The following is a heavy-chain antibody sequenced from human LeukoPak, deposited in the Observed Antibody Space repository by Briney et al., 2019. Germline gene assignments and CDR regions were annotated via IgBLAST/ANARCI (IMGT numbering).Heavy chain of an antibody. CDR3: ARARDGYPIGYFDY. V-gene: IGHV3-11*01. CDR2: ISSSGSTI. J-gene: IGHJ4*02. CDR1: GYTFSDYY. D-gene: IGHD5-24*01. Sequence: GGSLRLSCAASGYTFSDYYMSWIRQAPGKGLEWVSYISSSGSTIYYADSVKGRFTISRDNAKNPLYLQMNSLRAEDTAVYYCARARDGYPIGYFDYWGQGTLVTVSS.